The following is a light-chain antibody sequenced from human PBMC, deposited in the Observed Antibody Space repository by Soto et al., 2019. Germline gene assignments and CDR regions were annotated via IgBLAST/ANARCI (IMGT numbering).Light chain of an antibody. CDR1: KSISSY. Sequence: DIQMTQSPSSLSASVGDRVTITCRAIKSISSYLNWYQQKPGKAPKLLIYAASSLQSGVPSRFSGSGYGTDFTLTISSLQPEDFATYYCQPSYSTHTFGQGTKLEIK. V-gene: IGKV1-39*01. J-gene: IGKJ2*01. CDR3: QPSYSTHT. CDR2: AAS.